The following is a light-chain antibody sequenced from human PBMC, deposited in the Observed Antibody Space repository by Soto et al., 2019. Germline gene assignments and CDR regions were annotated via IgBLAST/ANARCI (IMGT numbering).Light chain of an antibody. CDR2: GAS. J-gene: IGKJ1*01. Sequence: EIVMTQSPATLSVSPGERATLSCRVSQSVSSNLAWYQQKPGQAPRLLIYGASTRATGIPARFSGSGSGTEFTLTISSLQSEDFAVYYCQQYNSYSPGTFGQGTKVEIK. V-gene: IGKV3-15*01. CDR3: QQYNSYSPGT. CDR1: QSVSSN.